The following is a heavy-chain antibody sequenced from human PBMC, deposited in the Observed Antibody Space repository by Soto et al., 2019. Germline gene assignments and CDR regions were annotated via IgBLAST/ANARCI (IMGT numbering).Heavy chain of an antibody. J-gene: IGHJ3*01. Sequence: SETLSLTCTVSGGSVTTSDYSWGWIRQPPGKGLEWIGSVYYSGSTHYNPSLESRVTLSVDTSKNHFSLKLNSVTAADTAVYYCARQWGNWYWAFNVWGQGTMVTVSS. D-gene: IGHD6-13*01. CDR3: ARQWGNWYWAFNV. CDR2: VYYSGST. V-gene: IGHV4-39*01. CDR1: GGSVTTSDYS.